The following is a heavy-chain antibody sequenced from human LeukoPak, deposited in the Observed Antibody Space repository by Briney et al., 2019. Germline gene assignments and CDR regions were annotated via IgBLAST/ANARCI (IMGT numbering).Heavy chain of an antibody. V-gene: IGHV4-34*01. Sequence: PSETLPLTCAVYGGSFSGYYWSWIRQPPGKGLEWIGEINHSGSTNYNPSLKSRVTISVDTSKNQFSLKLSSVTAADTAVYYCARGFRAYYYESSGSKGYWGQGTLVTVSS. CDR1: GGSFSGYY. CDR3: ARGFRAYYYESSGSKGY. D-gene: IGHD3-22*01. J-gene: IGHJ4*02. CDR2: INHSGST.